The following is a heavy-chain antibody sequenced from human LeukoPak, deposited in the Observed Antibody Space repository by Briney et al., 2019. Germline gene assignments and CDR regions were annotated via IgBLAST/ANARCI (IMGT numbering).Heavy chain of an antibody. V-gene: IGHV5-51*01. D-gene: IGHD4-17*01. Sequence: GESLKISCKGSGYSFTTYWIGWVRQMPGKGLEWMGIIYPGDSDTRYSPSFQGQVTISADKSISTAYLQWSSLKASDTAMYYCARDPIDYGDYDLDSFAFDIWGQGTMVTVSS. CDR1: GYSFTTYW. CDR2: IYPGDSDT. J-gene: IGHJ3*02. CDR3: ARDPIDYGDYDLDSFAFDI.